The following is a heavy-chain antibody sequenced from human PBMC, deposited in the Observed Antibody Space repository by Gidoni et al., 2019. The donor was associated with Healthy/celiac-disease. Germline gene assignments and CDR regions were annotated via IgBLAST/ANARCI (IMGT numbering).Heavy chain of an antibody. CDR2: SIPIFGTA. V-gene: IGHV1-69*01. J-gene: IGHJ6*03. CDR3: ARRQLTGVDYYMDV. Sequence: QVQLVQSGAVVKKPGSSVKVSCKASGVTFSSYAISWVRQSPGQGLEWMGGSIPIFGTANYAQKFQGRVTITAEESTSTAYMELSSLRSEDTAVYYCARRQLTGVDYYMDVWGKGTTVTVSS. D-gene: IGHD3-9*01. CDR1: GVTFSSYA.